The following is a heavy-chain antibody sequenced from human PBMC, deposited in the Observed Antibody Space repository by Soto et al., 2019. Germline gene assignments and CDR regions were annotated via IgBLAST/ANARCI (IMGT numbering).Heavy chain of an antibody. V-gene: IGHV4-59*01. CDR1: GGAMSRYY. CDR2: IYYSGST. Sequence: SEILRLTYTCTGGAMSRYYWGWMQQAPGKGPEWFWDIYYSGSTNYNPSLKSRLTMSVDTSKNQCSLKLSSVPAADTAVYYCARSGETNAGPYDDFWSGYGTDFDYWGQGSLVTVSS. CDR3: ARSGETNAGPYDDFWSGYGTDFDY. J-gene: IGHJ4*02. D-gene: IGHD3-3*01.